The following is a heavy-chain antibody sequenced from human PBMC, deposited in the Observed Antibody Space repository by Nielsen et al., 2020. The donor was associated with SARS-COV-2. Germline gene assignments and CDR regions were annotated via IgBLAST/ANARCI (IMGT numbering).Heavy chain of an antibody. J-gene: IGHJ4*02. V-gene: IGHV3-23*01. D-gene: IGHD3-22*01. CDR1: EFTFSNYA. CDR2: ISITGGNT. CDR3: AKDLLPHNYYDSSGSDY. Sequence: GESLKISCAASEFTFSNYAMSWVRQAPGKGLEWISSISITGGNTFYADSVMGRFTISRDRYKNTLFLQMNSLRAEDTAVYYCAKDLLPHNYYDSSGSDYWGQGTLVTVSS.